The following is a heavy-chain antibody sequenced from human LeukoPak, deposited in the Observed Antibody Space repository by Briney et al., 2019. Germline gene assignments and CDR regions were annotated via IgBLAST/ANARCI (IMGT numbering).Heavy chain of an antibody. V-gene: IGHV1-18*01. CDR1: GYTFTSYG. Sequence: GASVKVSCKASGYTFTSYGISWVRQAPGQGLEWMGWISAYNGNTNYAQKLQGRVTMTTDTSTSTAYMELRSLRSDDTAVYYCTREGVYAPDPSSYHRGAFDIWGQGTVVIVSS. CDR2: ISAYNGNT. CDR3: TREGVYAPDPSSYHRGAFDI. J-gene: IGHJ3*02. D-gene: IGHD3-16*02.